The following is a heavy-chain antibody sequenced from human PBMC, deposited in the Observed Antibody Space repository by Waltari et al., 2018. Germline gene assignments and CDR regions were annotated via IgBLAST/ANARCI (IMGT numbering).Heavy chain of an antibody. D-gene: IGHD3-16*01. Sequence: QVQLQESGPGLVKPSETLSLPCTVSGGSISSHYWSWIRQPPGKGLEWIGYFYYSGSTNYNPSLKGRVTISVDTSKNQFSLKLSSVTAADTAVYYCARVGGAGRAFDIWGQGTMVTVSS. CDR3: ARVGGAGRAFDI. V-gene: IGHV4-59*11. CDR1: GGSISSHY. J-gene: IGHJ3*02. CDR2: FYYSGST.